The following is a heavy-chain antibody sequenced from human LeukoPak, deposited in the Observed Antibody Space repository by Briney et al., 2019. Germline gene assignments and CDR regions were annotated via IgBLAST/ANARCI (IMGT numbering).Heavy chain of an antibody. V-gene: IGHV3-21*01. CDR2: ISSSSSYI. Sequence: PGGSLRLSCAASGFTFSSYSMNWVRQAPGKGLEWVSSISSSSSYIYYADSVKGRFTISRDNAKNSLYLQMNSLRAEDTAVYYCARRYCGGDCQYYYYGMDVWGQGTTVTVSS. J-gene: IGHJ6*02. CDR3: ARRYCGGDCQYYYYGMDV. D-gene: IGHD2-21*02. CDR1: GFTFSSYS.